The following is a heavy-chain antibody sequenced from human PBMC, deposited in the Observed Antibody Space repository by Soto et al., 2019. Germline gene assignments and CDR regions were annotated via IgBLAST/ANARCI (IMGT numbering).Heavy chain of an antibody. CDR3: ERGELLWFGELLR. CDR1: GYTFTSYD. J-gene: IGHJ4*02. Sequence: QVQLVQSGAEVKKPGASVKVSCKASGYTFTSYDINWVRQATGQGLEWMGWMNPNSGNTGYGQKFQGRATMTRNTTISTAYMELSSLRSEDTAVYYCERGELLWFGELLRWGQGTLVTVSS. D-gene: IGHD3-10*01. CDR2: MNPNSGNT. V-gene: IGHV1-8*01.